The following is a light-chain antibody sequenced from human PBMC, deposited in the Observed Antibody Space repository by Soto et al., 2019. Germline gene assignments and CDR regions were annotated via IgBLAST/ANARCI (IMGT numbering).Light chain of an antibody. CDR3: QQRDNWPFT. V-gene: IGKV3-11*01. Sequence: EIVLTQSPATLSLSPGERATLSCRASQSVGSYLAWFQQRPGHAPRLVIHDASKRATGIPARFSGSGSGTDFSLTISGLEPDDFEVYYCQQRDNWPFTFGPGTTVDIQ. CDR2: DAS. CDR1: QSVGSY. J-gene: IGKJ3*01.